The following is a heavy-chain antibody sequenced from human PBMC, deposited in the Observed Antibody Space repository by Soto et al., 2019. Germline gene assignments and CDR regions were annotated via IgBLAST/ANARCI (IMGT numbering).Heavy chain of an antibody. Sequence: GGSLRLSCAASGFTVSSNYMSWVRQAPGKGLEWVSVIYSGGSTYYADSVKGRFTISRDNSKNTLYLQMNSLRAEDTAVYYCARQGKYYYGSGSYYPSHFDYWGQGTLVTVSS. CDR3: ARQGKYYYGSGSYYPSHFDY. V-gene: IGHV3-66*04. CDR1: GFTVSSNY. D-gene: IGHD3-10*01. CDR2: IYSGGST. J-gene: IGHJ4*02.